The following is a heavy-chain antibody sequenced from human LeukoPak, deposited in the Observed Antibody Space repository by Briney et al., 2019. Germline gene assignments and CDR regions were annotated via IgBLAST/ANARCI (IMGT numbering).Heavy chain of an antibody. Sequence: GGSLRLSCAASGFTFSSYSMNWVRQAPGKGLEWVSYISSSSSTIYYADSVKGRFTISRDNAKNSLYLQMNSLRAEDTAVYYCARDPYYYGSGSLFDYWGQGTLVTVSS. CDR1: GFTFSSYS. J-gene: IGHJ4*02. D-gene: IGHD3-10*01. CDR2: ISSSSSTI. V-gene: IGHV3-48*04. CDR3: ARDPYYYGSGSLFDY.